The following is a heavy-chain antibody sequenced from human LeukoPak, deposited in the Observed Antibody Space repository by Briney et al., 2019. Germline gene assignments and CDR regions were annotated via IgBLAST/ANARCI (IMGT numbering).Heavy chain of an antibody. J-gene: IGHJ5*02. CDR1: GGTFSSYA. CDR2: IIPIFGTA. V-gene: IGHV1-69*13. Sequence: SVKVSCKASGGTFSSYAISWVRQAPGQGLEWMGGIIPIFGTANYAQKFQGRVTITADESTSIAYMELSSLRSEDTAVYYCARTVYDFWSDHNNNYNWFDPWGQGTLVTVSS. D-gene: IGHD3-3*01. CDR3: ARTVYDFWSDHNNNYNWFDP.